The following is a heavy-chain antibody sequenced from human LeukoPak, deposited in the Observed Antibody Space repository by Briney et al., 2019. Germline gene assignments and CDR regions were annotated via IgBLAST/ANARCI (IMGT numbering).Heavy chain of an antibody. V-gene: IGHV4-59*12. Sequence: SETLSLTCTVSGVSITTYYWTWIRQAPGNGLEWIGFVYYGGSTTYNPSLKSRVTMSLDTSKNQFSLKLSSVTAADTAVYYCARDPYSSSWYRRDWFDPWGQGTLVTVSS. CDR3: ARDPYSSSWYRRDWFDP. CDR2: VYYGGST. CDR1: GVSITTYY. J-gene: IGHJ5*02. D-gene: IGHD6-13*01.